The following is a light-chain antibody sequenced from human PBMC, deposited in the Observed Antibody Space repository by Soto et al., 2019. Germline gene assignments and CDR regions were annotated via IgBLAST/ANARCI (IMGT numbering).Light chain of an antibody. V-gene: IGKV1-39*01. CDR2: AAS. CDR1: QSIRSY. CDR3: QQSYSTPPLT. J-gene: IGKJ4*01. Sequence: DIQMTPPPSSLSASVGDRVTITCRASQSIRSYLNWYQQKPGKAPKLLIYAASSLQSGVPSRFSGSGSGTDFTLTISSLQPEDCANYYCQQSYSTPPLTFGGGTKVEIK.